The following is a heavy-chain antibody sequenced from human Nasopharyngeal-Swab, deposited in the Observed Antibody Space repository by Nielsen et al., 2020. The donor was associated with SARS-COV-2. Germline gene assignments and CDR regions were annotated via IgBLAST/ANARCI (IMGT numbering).Heavy chain of an antibody. Sequence: GESLKISCTPSEFTLRNHWMHWVRLTPGKGLVWVSGIDFDGSNTFYADSVKGRFTISRDNGENTLSLQMNSLRDEDTGVYYCGSGFEIWGQGVLVTVSS. CDR2: IDFDGSNT. V-gene: IGHV3-74*01. CDR3: GSGFEI. CDR1: EFTLRNHW. J-gene: IGHJ4*02. D-gene: IGHD3-9*01.